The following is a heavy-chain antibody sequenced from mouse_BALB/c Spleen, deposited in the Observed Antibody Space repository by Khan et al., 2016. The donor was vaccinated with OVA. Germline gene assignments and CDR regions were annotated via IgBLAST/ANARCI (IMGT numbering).Heavy chain of an antibody. CDR2: IYPGNINT. V-gene: IGHV1S56*01. CDR3: SREGYYGNNRAWFAY. J-gene: IGHJ3*01. Sequence: VQLQQSGPELVKPGTSVRISCKASGYTFTSYYLYWVKQRPGQGLEWIGWIYPGNINTEYNEKFKGKATLTADKSSSTSYMHLTSLTSEDSAVYFWSREGYYGNNRAWFAYWGKGNLVTVSA. D-gene: IGHD2-1*01. CDR1: GYTFTSYY.